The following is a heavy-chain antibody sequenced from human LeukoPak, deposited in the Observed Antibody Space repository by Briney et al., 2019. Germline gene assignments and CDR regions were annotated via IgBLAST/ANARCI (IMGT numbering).Heavy chain of an antibody. Sequence: GASVKVSCKASGYTFTGYYMHWVRQAPGQGLEWMGWINPDNGGTNYAQKFQGRVTVTRDMSISTAYMELSRLRSDDTAVYCCARDPSNSGYDYLYYFDCWGQGTLVTVSS. CDR2: INPDNGGT. J-gene: IGHJ4*02. V-gene: IGHV1-2*02. CDR1: GYTFTGYY. D-gene: IGHD5-12*01. CDR3: ARDPSNSGYDYLYYFDC.